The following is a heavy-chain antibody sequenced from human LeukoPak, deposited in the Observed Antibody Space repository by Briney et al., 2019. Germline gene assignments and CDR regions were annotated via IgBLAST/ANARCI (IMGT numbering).Heavy chain of an antibody. CDR1: GYSFTSYW. D-gene: IGHD1-26*01. J-gene: IGHJ4*02. V-gene: IGHV5-51*01. Sequence: GESLKISCKGSGYSFTSYWIGWGRQMPGKGLEWMGIIYPGDSDTRYSPSFQGQVTISADKSISTAYLQWSSLKSTDTAMYYCARHVGATTGDVDYWGQGTLVTVSS. CDR2: IYPGDSDT. CDR3: ARHVGATTGDVDY.